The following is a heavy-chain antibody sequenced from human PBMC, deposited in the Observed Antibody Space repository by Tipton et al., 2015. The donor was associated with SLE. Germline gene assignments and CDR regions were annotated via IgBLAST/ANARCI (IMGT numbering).Heavy chain of an antibody. Sequence: TLSLTCTVSGGSISNTSHYWAWIRQPPGKGMEWIGTLFYSGSTHYSPSLKSRVTVSLDTSKNEFSLRLSAVTAADTAVYYCARNKATPDYWGQGTLVTVSS. CDR3: ARNKATPDY. V-gene: IGHV4-39*07. D-gene: IGHD4-23*01. CDR2: LFYSGST. CDR1: GGSISNTSHY. J-gene: IGHJ4*02.